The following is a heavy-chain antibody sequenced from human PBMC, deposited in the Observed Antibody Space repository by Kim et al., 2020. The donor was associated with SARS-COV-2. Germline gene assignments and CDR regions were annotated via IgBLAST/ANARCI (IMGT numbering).Heavy chain of an antibody. D-gene: IGHD1-26*01. CDR3: AREGARWEEAFDI. V-gene: IGHV7-4-1*02. J-gene: IGHJ3*02. Sequence: YAQGFTGRFVFSLDTSVSTAYLQISSLKAEDTAVYYCAREGARWEEAFDIWGQGTMVTVSS.